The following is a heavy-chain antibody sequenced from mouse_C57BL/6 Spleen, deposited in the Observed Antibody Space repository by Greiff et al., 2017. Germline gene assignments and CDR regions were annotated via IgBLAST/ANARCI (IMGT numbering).Heavy chain of an antibody. V-gene: IGHV1-69*01. D-gene: IGHD1-1*01. CDR1: GYTFTSYW. CDR3: ARDYGSSHFAY. Sequence: QVQLQQPGAELVMPGASVKLSCKASGYTFTSYWMHWVKQRPGQGLEWIGEIDPSDSYTNYNQKFKGKSTLTVDKSSSTAYMQPSSLTSEDSAVYYCARDYGSSHFAYWGQGTLVTVSA. CDR2: IDPSDSYT. J-gene: IGHJ3*01.